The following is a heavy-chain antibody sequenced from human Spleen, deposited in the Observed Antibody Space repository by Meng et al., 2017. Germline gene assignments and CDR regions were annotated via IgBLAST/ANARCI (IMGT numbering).Heavy chain of an antibody. CDR3: ARLPYSGYFYAFDI. CDR1: GFTFSSYA. J-gene: IGHJ3*02. D-gene: IGHD5-12*01. CDR2: ISYDGSNK. Sequence: QGELWGSGGGVVQPGRSLGLSCAASGFTFSSYAMHWVRQAPGKGLEWVAVISYDGSNKYYADSVKGRFTISRDNSKNTLYLQMNSLRAEDTAVYYCARLPYSGYFYAFDIWGQGTMVTVSS. V-gene: IGHV3-30*01.